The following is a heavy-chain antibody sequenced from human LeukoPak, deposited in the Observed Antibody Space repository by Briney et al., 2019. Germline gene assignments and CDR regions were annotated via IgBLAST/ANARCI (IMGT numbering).Heavy chain of an antibody. V-gene: IGHV3-23*01. Sequence: GGSLRLSCAASGFTFSSYAMSWVRQAPGKGLEWVSAISGSGGSTYYADSVKGRFTISRDNSKNTLYLQMNSLRAEDTAVYYCAKDLYYYDSSGYFDYWGQGTLVTVSS. CDR3: AKDLYYYDSSGYFDY. CDR2: ISGSGGST. CDR1: GFTFSSYA. J-gene: IGHJ4*02. D-gene: IGHD3-22*01.